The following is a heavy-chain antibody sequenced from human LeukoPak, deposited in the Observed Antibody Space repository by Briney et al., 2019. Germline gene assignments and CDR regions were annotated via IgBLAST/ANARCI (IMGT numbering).Heavy chain of an antibody. D-gene: IGHD3-22*01. CDR3: ARGHYYDSSGYYYAGAFDI. CDR2: IWYDGSNK. CDR1: GFTFSSYG. Sequence: GGSLRLSCAASGFTFSSYGMHWVRQAPGKGLEWVAVIWYDGSNKYYADSVKGRFTISRDNSKNTLYLQMNSLRAEDTAVYYCARGHYYDSSGYYYAGAFDIWAKGQWSPSLQ. J-gene: IGHJ3*02. V-gene: IGHV3-33*01.